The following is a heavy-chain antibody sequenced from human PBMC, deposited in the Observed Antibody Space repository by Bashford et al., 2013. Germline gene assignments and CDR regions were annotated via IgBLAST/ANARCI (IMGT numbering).Heavy chain of an antibody. CDR3: ARVGTEEAGDPAGLFDY. CDR1: GGSVSSSTDN. D-gene: IGHD4-17*01. V-gene: IGHV4-39*07. CDR2: VYYGGST. Sequence: SETLSLTCSVSGGSVSSSTDNWGWIRQPPGQGLEWIGTVYYGGSTYYNPSLNSRVTISVDTSKNQFSLKLSSVTAADTAVYYCARVGTEEAGDPAGLFDYWGQGTLVTVSS. J-gene: IGHJ4*02.